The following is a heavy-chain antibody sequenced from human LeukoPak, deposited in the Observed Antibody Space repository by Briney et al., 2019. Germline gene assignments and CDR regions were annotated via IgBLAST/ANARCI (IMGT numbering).Heavy chain of an antibody. J-gene: IGHJ3*02. Sequence: ASVKVSCKASGYTFTSYYMHWVRQAPGQGLEWMGIINPSGGSTSYAQKFQGRVTITRNTSISTAYMELSSLRSEDTAVYYCARVGRITIFGVVIMIDAFDIWGQGTMVTVSS. CDR3: ARVGRITIFGVVIMIDAFDI. V-gene: IGHV1-46*01. CDR1: GYTFTSYY. D-gene: IGHD3-3*01. CDR2: INPSGGST.